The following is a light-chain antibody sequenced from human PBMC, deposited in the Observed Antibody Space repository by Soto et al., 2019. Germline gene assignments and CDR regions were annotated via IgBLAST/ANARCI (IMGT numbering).Light chain of an antibody. CDR3: SSYAATNTVL. Sequence: QSVLTQPPSASGSPGQSVTISCTGTSSDVGGFNYVSWYQQHPGKVPKVMIYEVSKRPSGVPDRFSGSKSGNTASLTVSGLQTEDEADYYCSSYAATNTVLFGGGTKLTVL. V-gene: IGLV2-8*01. CDR1: SSDVGGFNY. CDR2: EVS. J-gene: IGLJ2*01.